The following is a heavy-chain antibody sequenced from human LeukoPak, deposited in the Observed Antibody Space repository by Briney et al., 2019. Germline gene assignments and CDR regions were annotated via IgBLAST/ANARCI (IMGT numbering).Heavy chain of an antibody. V-gene: IGHV3-23*01. Sequence: QSGGSLSLSCAASGFTFGGSAMTWVRQAPGKGLQWVSTITGSDDKTYYADSVKGRFTISRDFSKNMVHLHMNSLRVEDTAIYYCAKGPQLYSGYHPDYWGQGTLVTVSS. D-gene: IGHD5-12*01. CDR2: ITGSDDKT. CDR1: GFTFGGSA. J-gene: IGHJ4*02. CDR3: AKGPQLYSGYHPDY.